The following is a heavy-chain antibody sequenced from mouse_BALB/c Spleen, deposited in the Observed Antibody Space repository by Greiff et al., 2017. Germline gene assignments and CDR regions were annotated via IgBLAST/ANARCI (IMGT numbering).Heavy chain of an antibody. Sequence: EVMLVESGGGLVQPGGSRKLSCAASGFTFSSFGMHWVRQAPEKGLEWVAYISSGSSTIYYADTVKGRFTISRDNPKNTLFLQMTSLRSEDTAMYYCARESITTADYWGQGTTLTVSS. V-gene: IGHV5-17*02. CDR2: ISSGSSTI. J-gene: IGHJ2*01. D-gene: IGHD1-2*01. CDR3: ARESITTADY. CDR1: GFTFSSFG.